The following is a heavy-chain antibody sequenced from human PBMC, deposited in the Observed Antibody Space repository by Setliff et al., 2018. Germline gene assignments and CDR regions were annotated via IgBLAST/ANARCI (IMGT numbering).Heavy chain of an antibody. CDR3: VREFSGGWFDY. CDR2: ITPNSGGT. Sequence: ASVKVSCKASGYTFTGYYMYWVRQAPGQGLEWMGWITPNSGGTNYAQKFQGRVTMTRDTSTNTVYMELSSLRSEDTAVYYCVREFSGGWFDYWGQGTLVTVSS. V-gene: IGHV1-2*02. D-gene: IGHD6-19*01. J-gene: IGHJ4*02. CDR1: GYTFTGYY.